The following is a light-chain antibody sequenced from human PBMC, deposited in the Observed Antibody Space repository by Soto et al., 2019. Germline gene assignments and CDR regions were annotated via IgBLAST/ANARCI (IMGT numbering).Light chain of an antibody. Sequence: QSVLTQPPSASGSPGQSVTISCTGTSSDVGGHGYVSWYQQHPGKAPKLVIYEVIKRPSGVPDRFSGSKSGNTASLTVSGLQADDEADYYCSSYAGGNNVVFGGGTKVTVL. J-gene: IGLJ3*02. CDR1: SSDVGGHGY. CDR3: SSYAGGNNVV. CDR2: EVI. V-gene: IGLV2-8*01.